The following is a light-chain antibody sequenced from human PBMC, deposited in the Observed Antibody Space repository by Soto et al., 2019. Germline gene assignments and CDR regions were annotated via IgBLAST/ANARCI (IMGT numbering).Light chain of an antibody. CDR3: QQYNSYSRT. V-gene: IGKV1-5*01. J-gene: IGKJ2*01. CDR2: DAS. CDR1: QGISSW. Sequence: DIQMTQSPSTLSASVGDRVTITCRASQGISSWLAWYQQKPGKAPKLLIYDASSLESGVPSRFSGSGSGTEFTLTISSLQPDDFATYYCQQYNSYSRTFGQGTKLEIK.